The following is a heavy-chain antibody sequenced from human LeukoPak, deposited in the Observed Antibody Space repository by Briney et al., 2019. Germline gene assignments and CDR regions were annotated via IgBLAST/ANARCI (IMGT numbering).Heavy chain of an antibody. CDR1: EFSVGSNY. CDR2: IYSGGST. V-gene: IGHV3-66*01. D-gene: IGHD3-10*02. J-gene: IGHJ6*04. Sequence: GGSLRLSCAASEFSVGSNYMTWVRQAPGKGLEWVSLIYSGGSTYYADSVKGRFTISRDNAKNSLYLQMNRLRAEDTAVYYCAELGITMLGGVWGKGTTVTISS. CDR3: AELGITMLGGV.